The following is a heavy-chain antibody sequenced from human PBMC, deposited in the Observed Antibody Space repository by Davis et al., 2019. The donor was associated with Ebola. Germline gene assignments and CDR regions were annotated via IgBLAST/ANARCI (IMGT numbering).Heavy chain of an antibody. V-gene: IGHV1-2*06. CDR1: RYTFTDYN. J-gene: IGHJ4*02. CDR3: ARGHNSAHEY. CDR2: VILKSGAT. D-gene: IGHD4-23*01. Sequence: ASVTVSCQASRYTFTDYNIYWLRQAPGQGREWPGRVILKSGATNYAQKFQGRVTMTRDTSISTVYMELSSLRYDDPADYCCARGHNSAHEYWGQGTLVTVSS.